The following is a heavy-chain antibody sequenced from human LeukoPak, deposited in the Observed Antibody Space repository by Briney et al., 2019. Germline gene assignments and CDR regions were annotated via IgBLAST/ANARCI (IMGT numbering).Heavy chain of an antibody. CDR2: IYYSGST. Sequence: SETLSLTCTVSGGSISSYYWSWIRQPPGKGLEWIGYIYYSGSTYYNPSLKSRVTISVDTSKNQFSLKLSSVTAADTAVYYCASSLSSSGYYYPFDYWGQGTLVTVSS. V-gene: IGHV4-59*06. CDR3: ASSLSSSGYYYPFDY. CDR1: GGSISSYY. D-gene: IGHD3-22*01. J-gene: IGHJ4*02.